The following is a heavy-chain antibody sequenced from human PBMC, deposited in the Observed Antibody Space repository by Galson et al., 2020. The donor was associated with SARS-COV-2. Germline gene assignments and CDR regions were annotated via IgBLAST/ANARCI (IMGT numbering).Heavy chain of an antibody. CDR2: IYHSGST. V-gene: IGHV4-4*02. CDR1: GGSISSSNW. D-gene: IGHD5-18*01. Sequence: SETLSLTCAVSGGSISSSNWWSWVRQPPGKGLEWIGEIYHSGSTNYNPSLKSRVTISVDKSKNQFSLKLSSVTAADTAVYYCARADDTAMAAPPGDWGQGTLVTVSS. CDR3: ARADDTAMAAPPGD. J-gene: IGHJ4*02.